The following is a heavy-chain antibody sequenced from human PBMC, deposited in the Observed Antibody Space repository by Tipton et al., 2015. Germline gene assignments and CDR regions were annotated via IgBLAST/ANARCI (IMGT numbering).Heavy chain of an antibody. CDR2: VFYTGST. CDR1: GSSISSEY. D-gene: IGHD7-27*01. V-gene: IGHV4-59*01. J-gene: IGHJ4*02. Sequence: TLSLTCTVSGSSISSEYWSWIRQPPGKGLEWIGYVFYTGSTCYNPSLESRVTISVDTFENQFSLKLSSVTAADTAVYYCARDRPGANYFDYWGQGTLVTVSS. CDR3: ARDRPGANYFDY.